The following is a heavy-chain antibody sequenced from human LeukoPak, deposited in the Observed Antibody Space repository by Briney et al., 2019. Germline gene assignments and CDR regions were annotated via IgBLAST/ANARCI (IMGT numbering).Heavy chain of an antibody. D-gene: IGHD1-26*01. V-gene: IGHV3-21*01. CDR1: GFTFSSYS. J-gene: IGHJ4*02. CDR3: ARDGSGSYYFDY. CDR2: ISSSSSYI. Sequence: GGSLRLSCAASGFTFSSYSMNWVRQAPGKGLEWVSSISSSSSYIYYADSVKGRFTISRDNAKNSLYPQMNSLRAEDTAVYYCARDGSGSYYFDYWGQGTLVTVSS.